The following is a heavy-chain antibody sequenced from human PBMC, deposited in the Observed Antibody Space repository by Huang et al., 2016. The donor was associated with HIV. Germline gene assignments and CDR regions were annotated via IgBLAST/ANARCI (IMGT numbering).Heavy chain of an antibody. V-gene: IGHV1-46*01. J-gene: IGHJ4*02. CDR1: GYTFTTYT. D-gene: IGHD3-10*01. Sequence: QVQLVQSGAEVKKPGASVKISCKASGYTFTTYTMHWVRQAPGQGLEWMGRSNPSGASTRYARTFQGRVTMTSDTSTSTVYMELSSLTPEDTAVYYCARALLLFGLGSPLDFWGQGSLVTVSS. CDR2: SNPSGAST. CDR3: ARALLLFGLGSPLDF.